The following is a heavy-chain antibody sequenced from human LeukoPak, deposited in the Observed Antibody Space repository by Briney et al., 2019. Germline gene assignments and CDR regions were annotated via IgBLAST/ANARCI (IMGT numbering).Heavy chain of an antibody. D-gene: IGHD3-10*01. CDR3: ARERRYYGSGSYYLIDY. V-gene: IGHV1-18*01. J-gene: IGHJ4*02. CDR2: ISGYNGNT. CDR1: GGTFSSYA. Sequence: ASVKVSCKASGGTFSSYAISWVRQAPGQGLEWMGWISGYNGNTNYAQKLQGRVTMTTDTSTSTAYMELRSLRSDDTAVYYCARERRYYGSGSYYLIDYWGQGTLVTVSS.